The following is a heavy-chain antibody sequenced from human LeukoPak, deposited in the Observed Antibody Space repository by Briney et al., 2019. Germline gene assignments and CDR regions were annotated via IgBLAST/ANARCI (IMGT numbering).Heavy chain of an antibody. CDR1: GFTFSSYS. Sequence: GGSLRLSCAASGFTFSSYSMNWVRQAPGKGLEWVSSISSSISYIYYADSVKGRFTISRENAKNSLYLQMNSLRAEDTAAYYCARTYYYGSGSYLRALDYWGQGTLVTVSS. D-gene: IGHD3-10*01. V-gene: IGHV3-21*01. CDR3: ARTYYYGSGSYLRALDY. J-gene: IGHJ4*02. CDR2: ISSSISYI.